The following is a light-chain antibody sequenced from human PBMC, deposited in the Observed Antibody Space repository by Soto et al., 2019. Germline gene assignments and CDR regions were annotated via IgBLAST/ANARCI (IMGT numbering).Light chain of an antibody. Sequence: QSVLTQPRSVSGPPGQSVSISCSGTSSDVGTYNYVSWYQQHPGKAPKLMIYDVSKRPSGVPDRFSGSKSGNTPSLTISGLQAEDEADYYCCSYAGGYTHAVFGGGTQLTVL. CDR1: SSDVGTYNY. V-gene: IGLV2-11*01. CDR3: CSYAGGYTHAV. J-gene: IGLJ2*01. CDR2: DVS.